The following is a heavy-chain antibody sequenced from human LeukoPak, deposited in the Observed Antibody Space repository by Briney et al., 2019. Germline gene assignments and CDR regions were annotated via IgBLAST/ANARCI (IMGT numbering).Heavy chain of an antibody. CDR3: ATISDLVYYFDS. CDR2: IYTGGNT. CDR1: GFTVSSTY. D-gene: IGHD6-6*01. J-gene: IGHJ4*02. V-gene: IGHV3-66*01. Sequence: GRSLRLSCAASGFTVSSTYMSWVRQAPGKGLEWVSLIYTGGNTYYADSVKGRFTLSRDGSKNTVYLQMNSLRVEDTAMYYCATISDLVYYFDSWGQGTLVTVSS.